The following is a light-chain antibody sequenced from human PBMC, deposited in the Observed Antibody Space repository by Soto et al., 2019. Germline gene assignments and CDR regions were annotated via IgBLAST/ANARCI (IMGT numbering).Light chain of an antibody. Sequence: QSALTQPASVSGSPGQSITISCTGTSSDVGGYNYVSWYQQHPGNAPKLMIYEVNNRPSGVSNRFSGSKSGNTASLTISGLQAEDEGDYYCSSYTSSSLYVFGTGTKVTVL. V-gene: IGLV2-14*01. CDR1: SSDVGGYNY. CDR2: EVN. CDR3: SSYTSSSLYV. J-gene: IGLJ1*01.